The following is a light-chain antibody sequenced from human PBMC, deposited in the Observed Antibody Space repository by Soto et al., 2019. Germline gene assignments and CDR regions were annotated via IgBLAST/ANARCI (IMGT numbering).Light chain of an antibody. CDR2: AAS. CDR3: QQSYSTPYT. V-gene: IGKV1-39*01. J-gene: IGKJ2*01. CDR1: QSISSY. Sequence: DIQMTQSPSSLSASVGDRDTITCQASQSISSYLNWYQQKPGKAPKLLIYAASSLQSGVPSRFSGSGSGTDFTLTISSLQPEDFATYYCQQSYSTPYTFGQGTKVDIK.